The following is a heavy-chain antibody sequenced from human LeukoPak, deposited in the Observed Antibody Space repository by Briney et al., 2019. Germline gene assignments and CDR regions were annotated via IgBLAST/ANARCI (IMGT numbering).Heavy chain of an antibody. CDR1: GGSISSDDYY. V-gene: IGHV4-30-4*01. CDR2: IYYSGIT. CDR3: ARSYCSSNSCYMSLDY. Sequence: SETLSLTCTVSGGSISSDDYYWSWIRQPPGKGLEWIGCIYYSGITYYNPSRKSRVTISVDTSKNQFSLKLSSVTAADTAVYYCARSYCSSNSCYMSLDYWGQGTLVTVSS. D-gene: IGHD2-2*02. J-gene: IGHJ4*02.